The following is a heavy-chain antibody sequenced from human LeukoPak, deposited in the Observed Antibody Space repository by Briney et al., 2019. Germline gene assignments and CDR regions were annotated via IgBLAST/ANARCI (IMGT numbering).Heavy chain of an antibody. CDR2: IYSGGST. D-gene: IGHD6-6*01. Sequence: PGGSLRLSCAASGFTVSSNYMSWVRQAPGKGLEWVSVIYSGGSTYYADSVKGRFTIFRDNSNNTLFLQMNSLRAEDTAVYYCARSVSSSSINYFDYWGQGTLVTVSS. V-gene: IGHV3-66*01. J-gene: IGHJ4*02. CDR1: GFTVSSNY. CDR3: ARSVSSSSINYFDY.